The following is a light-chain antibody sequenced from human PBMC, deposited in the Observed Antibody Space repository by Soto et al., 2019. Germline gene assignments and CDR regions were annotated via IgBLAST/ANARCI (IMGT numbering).Light chain of an antibody. CDR1: QSVGTF. J-gene: IGKJ2*01. CDR3: QHRTNWPRT. V-gene: IGKV3-11*01. Sequence: EVVLTQSPVTLSLSPGERATLSCRASQSVGTFLAWYQQKPGQAPRLIIYDTSNRATGIPARFSGTGSGTDFAPTISSVAPEDFAVYFCQHRTNWPRTFGQGTKLDIK. CDR2: DTS.